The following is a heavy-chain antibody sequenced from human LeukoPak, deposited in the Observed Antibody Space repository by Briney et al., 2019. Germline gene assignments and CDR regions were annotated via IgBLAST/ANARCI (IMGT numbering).Heavy chain of an antibody. J-gene: IGHJ3*02. D-gene: IGHD6-19*01. CDR3: ARAQQWLQSHDAFDI. CDR1: GGSISDYY. Sequence: SETLSLTCSVSGGSISDYYWNWIRQPPGKGLQWIGNIFYGGTIKYNPSLKSRVTVSVDTSKNQFSLKLSSVTAADTAVYFCARAQQWLQSHDAFDIWGQGTVVTVSS. CDR2: IFYGGTI. V-gene: IGHV4-59*01.